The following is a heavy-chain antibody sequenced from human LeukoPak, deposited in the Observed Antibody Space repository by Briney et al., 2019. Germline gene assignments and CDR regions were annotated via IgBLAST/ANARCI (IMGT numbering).Heavy chain of an antibody. J-gene: IGHJ4*02. V-gene: IGHV3-48*03. Sequence: PGGSLRLSCAASGFTFSSYEMNWVRQAPGKGLEWVSYISSSGSTIYYADSVKGRFTISRDNAKNSLYLQMNSLRAEDTAVYYCARDKIAAAGTKLFDYWGQGTLVTVSS. D-gene: IGHD6-13*01. CDR1: GFTFSSYE. CDR2: ISSSGSTI. CDR3: ARDKIAAAGTKLFDY.